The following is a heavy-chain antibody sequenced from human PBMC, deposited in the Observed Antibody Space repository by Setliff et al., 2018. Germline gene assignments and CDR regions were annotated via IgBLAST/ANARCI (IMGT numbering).Heavy chain of an antibody. CDR2: IRGSGSSA. Sequence: GGSLRLSCAASGFTFSTYAVSWVRQAPGKGLEWVSSIRGSGSSAYYADSVKGRFTISRDNPKNTLFLQMNSLRAEDTAVYYCAKDRYCGGGSCLKDFEYWGQGTLVTVSS. CDR1: GFTFSTYA. D-gene: IGHD2-15*01. V-gene: IGHV3-23*01. J-gene: IGHJ4*02. CDR3: AKDRYCGGGSCLKDFEY.